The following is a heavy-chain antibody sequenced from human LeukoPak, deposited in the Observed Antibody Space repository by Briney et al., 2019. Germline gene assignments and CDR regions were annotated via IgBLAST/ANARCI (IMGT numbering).Heavy chain of an antibody. J-gene: IGHJ4*02. CDR1: GGSISSGDYY. CDR3: ARAPRDTNSWYYFDY. V-gene: IGHV4-31*02. D-gene: IGHD5-18*01. Sequence: KPSETLSLTCTVSGGSISSGDYYWSWIRQHPGKGLEGIGYIYYSGDTYYNPSLKSRVTISVDTSKNQFSLKLSSVTAADTAVYYCARAPRDTNSWYYFDYWSQGTLVSVSS. CDR2: IYYSGDT.